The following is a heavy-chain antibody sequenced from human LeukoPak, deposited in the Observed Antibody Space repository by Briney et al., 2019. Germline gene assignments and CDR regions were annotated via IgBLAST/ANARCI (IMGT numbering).Heavy chain of an antibody. CDR2: IYSGGST. Sequence: GGSLRLSCAASGFTVSSNYMSWVRQAPGKGLEWGSVIYSGGSTYYADSVKGRFTISRDNSKNTLYLQMNSLRAEDTAVYYCSRGYYDFWSGTYFDYWGQGTLVTVSS. CDR3: SRGYYDFWSGTYFDY. D-gene: IGHD3-3*01. CDR1: GFTVSSNY. V-gene: IGHV3-53*01. J-gene: IGHJ4*02.